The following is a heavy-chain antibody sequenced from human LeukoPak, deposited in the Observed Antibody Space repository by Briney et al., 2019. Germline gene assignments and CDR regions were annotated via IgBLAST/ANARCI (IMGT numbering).Heavy chain of an antibody. CDR2: IYYSGST. V-gene: IGHV4-59*01. CDR1: GGSISSYY. D-gene: IGHD3-22*01. Sequence: SETLSLTCTVSGGSISSYYWSWIRQPPGKGLEWIGYIYYSGSTNYNPSLKSRVTISVDTSKNQFSLKLSSVTAADTAVYYCARAYYDSSGYYYGSWGYYYYYYMDVWGKGTTVTISS. J-gene: IGHJ6*03. CDR3: ARAYYDSSGYYYGSWGYYYYYYMDV.